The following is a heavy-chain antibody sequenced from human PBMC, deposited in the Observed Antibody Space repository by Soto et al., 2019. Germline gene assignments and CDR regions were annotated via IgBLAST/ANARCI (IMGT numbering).Heavy chain of an antibody. J-gene: IGHJ6*02. CDR1: GYSFTSYW. V-gene: IGHV5-51*01. Sequence: PGESLKISCKGSGYSFTSYWIGWGRQMPGKGLQWMGIIYPGDSDTRYSPSFQGQVTISADKSISTAYLQWSSLKASDTAMYYCARFVHHCSGGSCYSKKYYYYGMDVWGQGTTVTVSS. CDR2: IYPGDSDT. D-gene: IGHD2-15*01. CDR3: ARFVHHCSGGSCYSKKYYYYGMDV.